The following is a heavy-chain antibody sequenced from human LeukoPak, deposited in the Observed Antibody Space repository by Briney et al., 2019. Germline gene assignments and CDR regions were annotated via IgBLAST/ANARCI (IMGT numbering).Heavy chain of an antibody. CDR1: GYTFTTYH. CDR2: INPSGGST. V-gene: IGHV1-46*01. CDR3: ARGGVTIFGLVRTQTTKSPHRFDP. D-gene: IGHD3-3*01. Sequence: ASVKVSCKASGYTFTTYHMHWVRQAPGQGLEWMGIINPSGGSTNYAQKFQGRVTMTRDMSTSTVYMELSSLRSDDTAVYYCARGGVTIFGLVRTQTTKSPHRFDPWGQGTQVTVSS. J-gene: IGHJ5*02.